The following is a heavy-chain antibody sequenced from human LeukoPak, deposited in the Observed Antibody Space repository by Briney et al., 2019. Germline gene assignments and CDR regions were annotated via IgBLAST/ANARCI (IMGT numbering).Heavy chain of an antibody. CDR1: GYTFTSYG. CDR2: INPNSGGT. V-gene: IGHV1-2*02. D-gene: IGHD3-10*01. Sequence: ASVKVSCKASGYTFTSYGISWVRQAPGQGLEWMGWINPNSGGTNYAQKFQGRVTMTRDTSISTASMELSRLRSDDTAVYYCARSPRRITMVRGVILHDYWGQGTLVTVSS. J-gene: IGHJ4*02. CDR3: ARSPRRITMVRGVILHDY.